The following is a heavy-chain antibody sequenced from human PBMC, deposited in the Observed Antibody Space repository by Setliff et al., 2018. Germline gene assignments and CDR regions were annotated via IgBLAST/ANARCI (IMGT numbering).Heavy chain of an antibody. D-gene: IGHD3-22*01. CDR3: ARINFYVSSGYYYAPEL. V-gene: IGHV1-18*01. CDR2: IGVYSGNT. CDR1: GYTFRQSI. J-gene: IGHJ4*02. Sequence: ASVKVSCKASGYTFRQSIVSWVRQAPGQGLEWLGWIGVYSGNTYSAQRFQGRVSLTTDTSTTTAYMELRSLRADDTAVYYCARINFYVSSGYYYAPELWGQGTTVTVSS.